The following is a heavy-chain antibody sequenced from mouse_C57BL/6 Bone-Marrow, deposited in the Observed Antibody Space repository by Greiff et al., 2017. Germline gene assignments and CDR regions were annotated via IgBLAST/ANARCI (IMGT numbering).Heavy chain of an antibody. CDR3: ARSGPLGRSFDY. V-gene: IGHV1-55*01. CDR2: IYPTSGRT. J-gene: IGHJ2*01. CDR1: GYTFTSYW. Sequence: VQLHQSGAELVKPGASVKMSCKASGYTFTSYWITWVKQRPGQGLEWIGDIYPTSGRTNYNEKFKSKAILTVDTSSNTAYMQLSSLTSEDSAVFYCARSGPLGRSFDYWGQGTTLTVSS. D-gene: IGHD4-1*01.